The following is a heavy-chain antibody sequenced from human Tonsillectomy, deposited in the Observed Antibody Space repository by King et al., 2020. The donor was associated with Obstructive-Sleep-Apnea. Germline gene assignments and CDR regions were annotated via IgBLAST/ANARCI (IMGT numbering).Heavy chain of an antibody. V-gene: IGHV3-23*04. CDR2: VSGCGGPI. J-gene: IGHJ4*02. CDR3: AKDITGTT. Sequence: VQLVESGGGLVQPGGSLRLSCAASGFTFSRHYMTWVRQAPGKGLEWVSVITVSGCGGPIYYADSVKGRFTISRDNSKNTLYLPMNSLRAEDTAVYFCAKDITGTTWGQGTLVTVSS. D-gene: IGHD1-7*01. CDR1: GFTFSRHY.